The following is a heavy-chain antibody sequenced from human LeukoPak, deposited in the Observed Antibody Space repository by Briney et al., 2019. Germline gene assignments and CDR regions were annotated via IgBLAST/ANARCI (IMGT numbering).Heavy chain of an antibody. Sequence: GASVKVSCTPSGYTFTSYDINWGRQATGQGLEWMGWMNPNSGNTGYAQKFQGRVTMTKNTSISTAYMELSSLRSEDTAVYYCARGRGGSYFFDYWGQGTLVPVPS. CDR2: MNPNSGNT. V-gene: IGHV1-8*01. CDR3: ARGRGGSYFFDY. CDR1: GYTFTSYD. J-gene: IGHJ4*02. D-gene: IGHD1-26*01.